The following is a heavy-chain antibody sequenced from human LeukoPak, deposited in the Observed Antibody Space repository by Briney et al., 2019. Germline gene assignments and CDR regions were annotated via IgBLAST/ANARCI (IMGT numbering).Heavy chain of an antibody. CDR1: GFTFSSYW. CDR3: ARVPNGGNYIGDY. J-gene: IGHJ4*02. V-gene: IGHV3-74*01. D-gene: IGHD4-23*01. Sequence: GGSLRLSCAASGFTFSSYWLHWVRQAPGKGLVWVSRISTGGSTTSYADSVKGRFTISRDNAKNTLYLQMNSLRAEDTAEYYCARVPNGGNYIGDYWGQGTLVTVSS. CDR2: ISTGGSTT.